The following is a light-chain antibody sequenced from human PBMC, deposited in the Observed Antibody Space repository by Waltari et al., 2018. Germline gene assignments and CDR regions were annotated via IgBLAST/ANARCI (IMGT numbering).Light chain of an antibody. CDR1: SSDVGGYDY. CDR2: DVN. Sequence: QSALTQPPSASGSPGQSVTISCTGTSSDVGGYDYVSWYQQHPGKAPKLMIYDVNKRPSGVPDRCAGSRSGNTASLTVSGLQAEDEADYFCNSYAGSKHYVFGTGTKVTVL. V-gene: IGLV2-8*01. J-gene: IGLJ1*01. CDR3: NSYAGSKHYV.